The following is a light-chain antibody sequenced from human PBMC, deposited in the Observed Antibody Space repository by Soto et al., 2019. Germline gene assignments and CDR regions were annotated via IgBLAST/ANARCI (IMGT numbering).Light chain of an antibody. Sequence: QSALTQPASVSGSPGQSITISCTGTSSDVGGYNHVSWYQQQPGKAPKLMIYEVNNRPSGVSNRFPGSKSGNTASLTISGLQAEDEADYYCNSYTSSSTRVFGGGTKLTVL. J-gene: IGLJ2*01. CDR2: EVN. CDR1: SSDVGGYNH. V-gene: IGLV2-14*01. CDR3: NSYTSSSTRV.